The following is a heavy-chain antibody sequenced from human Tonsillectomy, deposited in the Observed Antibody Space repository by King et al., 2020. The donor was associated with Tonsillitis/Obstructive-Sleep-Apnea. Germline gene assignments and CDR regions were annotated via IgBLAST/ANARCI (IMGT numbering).Heavy chain of an antibody. CDR3: ANTSRRIAARPNYYYYGMDV. J-gene: IGHJ6*02. Sequence: VQLVESGGGLVQPGGSLRLSCAASGFTFSSYAMSWVRQAPGKGLEWVSAISGSGGSTYYADSVKGRFTISRDNSKNTLYLQMNSLRAEDTAVYYCANTSRRIAARPNYYYYGMDVWGQGTTVTVSS. CDR2: ISGSGGST. CDR1: GFTFSSYA. D-gene: IGHD6-6*01. V-gene: IGHV3-23*04.